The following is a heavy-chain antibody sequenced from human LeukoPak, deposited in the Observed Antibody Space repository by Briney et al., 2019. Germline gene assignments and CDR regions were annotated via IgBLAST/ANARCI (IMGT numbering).Heavy chain of an antibody. D-gene: IGHD6-13*01. CDR3: AKDLRKYSSSWYNDY. Sequence: PGRSLRPSCAASGFTFSSYAMSWVRQAPGKGLEWVSAISGSGGSTYYADSVKGRFTISRDNSKNTLYLQMNSLRAEDTAVYYCAKDLRKYSSSWYNDYWGQGTLVTVSS. CDR2: ISGSGGST. V-gene: IGHV3-23*01. J-gene: IGHJ4*02. CDR1: GFTFSSYA.